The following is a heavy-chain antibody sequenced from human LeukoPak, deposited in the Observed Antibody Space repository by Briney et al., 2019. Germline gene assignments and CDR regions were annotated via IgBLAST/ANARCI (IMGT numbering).Heavy chain of an antibody. CDR2: IYYSGST. CDR3: ARAGYCSSTSCYGEELDY. J-gene: IGHJ4*02. Sequence: SETLSLTCSVSGGSISSYYWSWIRQPPGKGLEWIGYIYYSGSTNYNPSLKSRVTISVDTSKNQFSLKLSSVTAADTAVYYCARAGYCSSTSCYGEELDYWGQGTLVTVSS. V-gene: IGHV4-59*01. CDR1: GGSISSYY. D-gene: IGHD2-2*01.